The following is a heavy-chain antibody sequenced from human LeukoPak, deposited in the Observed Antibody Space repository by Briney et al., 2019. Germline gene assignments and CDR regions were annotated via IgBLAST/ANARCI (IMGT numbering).Heavy chain of an antibody. CDR3: IYGYTLDF. CDR1: GLTVSSKY. J-gene: IGHJ4*02. D-gene: IGHD5-18*01. V-gene: IGHV3-53*01. CDR2: IYSGGST. Sequence: GGSPRLSCAASGLTVSSKYMNWVRQAPGKGLEWVSVIYSGGSTKYADSVKGRFTISRDNSKNTLYLQMNSLRADDTAVYYCIYGYTLDFWGQGTLVTVSS.